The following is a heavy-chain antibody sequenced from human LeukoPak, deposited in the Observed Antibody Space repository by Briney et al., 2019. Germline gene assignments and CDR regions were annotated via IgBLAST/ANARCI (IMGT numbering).Heavy chain of an antibody. V-gene: IGHV3-72*01. D-gene: IGHD4-11*01. Sequence: GGSVRHFCGASGFNLSDYNMEWVRETPGKGLEGVGRVTPKRFHTQYAAPVRGRFTSTRDDSSNSLFLQMNRLRGEDPAVYYCARGKNSFDFWGQGTLVTVSS. CDR1: GFNLSDYN. CDR3: ARGKNSFDF. J-gene: IGHJ4*02. CDR2: VTPKRFHT.